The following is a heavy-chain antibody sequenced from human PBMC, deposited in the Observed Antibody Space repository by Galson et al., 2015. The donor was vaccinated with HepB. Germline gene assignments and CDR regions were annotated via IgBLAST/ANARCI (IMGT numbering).Heavy chain of an antibody. V-gene: IGHV3-30*04. J-gene: IGHJ3*02. CDR3: ARARGYSGYDFRRMAFDI. D-gene: IGHD5-12*01. Sequence: SLRLPCAASGFTFRSYAMHWLRQAPGKGLEGVAVISYDGSNKYYADSLKGRFTIPRDNSKNTLYLQMNSLRAEDTAVYYCARARGYSGYDFRRMAFDIWGQGTMVTVSS. CDR2: ISYDGSNK. CDR1: GFTFRSYA.